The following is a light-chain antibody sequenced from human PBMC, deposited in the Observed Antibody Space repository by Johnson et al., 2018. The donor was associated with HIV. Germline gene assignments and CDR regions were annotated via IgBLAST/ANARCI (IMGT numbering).Light chain of an antibody. J-gene: IGLJ1*01. CDR3: GTWDSSLSAYV. Sequence: SVLTQPPSVSAAPGQKVTISCSGSSSNIGNNYVSWYQQLPGTAPKLLIYDNNNRPSGIPYRFSGSKSGTSATLGITGLQTGDEADYYCGTWDSSLSAYVFGTGTKVTVL. CDR2: DNN. V-gene: IGLV1-51*01. CDR1: SSNIGNNY.